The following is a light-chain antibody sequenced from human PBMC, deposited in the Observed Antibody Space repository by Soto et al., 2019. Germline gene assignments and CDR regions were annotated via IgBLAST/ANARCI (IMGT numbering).Light chain of an antibody. CDR3: CSYAGSYVV. CDR1: SSDVGGYNY. Sequence: ALTQPRSVSGSPGQSVTLSCTGTSSDVGGYNYVSWYQQHPGKAPKLMIYDVSKRPSGVPDRFSGSKSGNTASLTISGLQAEDEADYYCCSYAGSYVVFGGGTKLTVL. CDR2: DVS. J-gene: IGLJ2*01. V-gene: IGLV2-11*01.